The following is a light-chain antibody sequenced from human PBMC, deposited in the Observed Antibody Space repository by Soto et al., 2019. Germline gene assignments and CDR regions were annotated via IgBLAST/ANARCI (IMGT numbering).Light chain of an antibody. Sequence: EVVLTQSPVTLSLSPGERATLSCRASQSFRGLLAWYQQKPGQAPRLLIYDAYNRATGIPPRFSGSGSGTDFTLTISSLQSEDFAVYYCQQYNNWPQTFGQGTKVDNK. CDR1: QSFRGL. CDR2: DAY. V-gene: IGKV3-11*01. CDR3: QQYNNWPQT. J-gene: IGKJ1*01.